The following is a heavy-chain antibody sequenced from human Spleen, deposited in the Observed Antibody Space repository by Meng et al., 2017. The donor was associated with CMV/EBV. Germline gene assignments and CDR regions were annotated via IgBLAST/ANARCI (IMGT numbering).Heavy chain of an antibody. D-gene: IGHD2-2*01. Sequence: SETLSLTCTVSGGTISSSSYYWGWIPQPPGKALVWIASIYYSGKTYYSPSLKRRVTISVNTSKNQFSLRLSSVTAADTAVYYCARVERDQLLEYWGQGTLVTVSS. CDR1: GGTISSSSYY. J-gene: IGHJ4*02. CDR3: ARVERDQLLEY. CDR2: IYYSGKT. V-gene: IGHV4-39*07.